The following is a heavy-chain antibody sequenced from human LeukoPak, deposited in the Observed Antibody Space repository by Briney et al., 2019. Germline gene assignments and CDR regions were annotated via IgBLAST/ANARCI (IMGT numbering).Heavy chain of an antibody. D-gene: IGHD6-19*01. CDR2: ISAYNGNT. CDR1: GYTFTSYG. Sequence: ASVKVSCKASGYTFTSYGISWVRQAPGQGLEWMGWISAYNGNTNYAQKLQGRVTMTTDTSTSTAYMELRSLRSDDTAVYFCAGWSGGSDWRYHYGMDVWGQGTTVTVSS. CDR3: AGWSGGSDWRYHYGMDV. J-gene: IGHJ6*02. V-gene: IGHV1-18*01.